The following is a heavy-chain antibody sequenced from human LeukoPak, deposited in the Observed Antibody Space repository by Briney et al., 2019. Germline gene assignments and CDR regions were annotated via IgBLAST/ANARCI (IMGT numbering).Heavy chain of an antibody. J-gene: IGHJ4*02. CDR2: INHSGST. V-gene: IGHV4-34*01. Sequence: SETLSLTCTVSGGSISSYYWSWIRQPPGKGLEWIGEINHSGSTNYNPSLKSRVTISVDTSKNQFSLKLSSVTAVDTAVYYCARGAVRGVNGYWGQGTLVTVSS. CDR3: ARGAVRGVNGY. CDR1: GGSISSYY. D-gene: IGHD3-10*01.